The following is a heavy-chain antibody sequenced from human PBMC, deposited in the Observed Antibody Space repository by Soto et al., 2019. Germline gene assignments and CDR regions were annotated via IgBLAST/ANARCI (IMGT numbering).Heavy chain of an antibody. CDR2: ISYSGST. V-gene: IGHV4-39*01. CDR1: GGSISSSSYY. CDR3: ARLHGYCISTSCYGYYGMDV. J-gene: IGHJ6*02. D-gene: IGHD2-2*01. Sequence: QLQLQESGPGLVKPSETLSLTCTVSGGSISSSSYYWGWIRQPPGKGLEWIGSISYSGSTYYNPSLKSRVTMSVDTSXXQXSXRLSSVTAADTAVYYCARLHGYCISTSCYGYYGMDVWGQGTTVTVSS.